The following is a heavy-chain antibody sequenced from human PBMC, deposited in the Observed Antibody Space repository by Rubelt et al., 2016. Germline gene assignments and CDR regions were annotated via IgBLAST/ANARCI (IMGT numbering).Heavy chain of an antibody. CDR1: GYTFTSYY. D-gene: IGHD3-3*01. Sequence: QVQLVQSGAEVKKPGASVKVSCKASGYTFTSYYMHWVRQAPGQGLEWMGIINPSGGSTSYGKSTRGWVTMTRDTSTSTVYLELSSLRSGDTAVYYCARSPRYDFEDNWFDPWGQGTLVTVSS. J-gene: IGHJ5*02. CDR3: ARSPRYDFEDNWFDP. CDR2: INPSGGST. V-gene: IGHV1-46*01.